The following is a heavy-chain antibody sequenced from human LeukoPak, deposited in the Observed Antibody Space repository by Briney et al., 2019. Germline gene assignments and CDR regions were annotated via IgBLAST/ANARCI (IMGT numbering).Heavy chain of an antibody. CDR2: IYYSGST. CDR3: ARGQTRGLEPFDY. J-gene: IGHJ4*02. CDR1: GGSINSYY. V-gene: IGHV4-59*12. D-gene: IGHD1-14*01. Sequence: SETLSLTCTVSGGSINSYYWSWIRQPPGKGLEWIGYIYYSGSTNYNPSLKSRVTISVDTSKNQFSLKLSSVTAADTAVYYCARGQTRGLEPFDYWGQGTLVTVSS.